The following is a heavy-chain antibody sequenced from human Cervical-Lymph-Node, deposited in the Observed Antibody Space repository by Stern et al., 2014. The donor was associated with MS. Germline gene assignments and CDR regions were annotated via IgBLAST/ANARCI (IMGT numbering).Heavy chain of an antibody. CDR3: ARVAITMVRGVDYGMDV. V-gene: IGHV4-31*03. Sequence: VQLVESGPGLVKPSQTLSLTCTVSGGSLSSGGYYWSWIRQHPGKGLEWIGYIYYSGSTYYNPSLKSRVTISVDTSKNQFSLKLSSVAAADTAVYYCARVAITMVRGVDYGMDVWGQGTTVTVSS. J-gene: IGHJ6*02. D-gene: IGHD3-10*01. CDR1: GGSLSSGGYY. CDR2: IYYSGST.